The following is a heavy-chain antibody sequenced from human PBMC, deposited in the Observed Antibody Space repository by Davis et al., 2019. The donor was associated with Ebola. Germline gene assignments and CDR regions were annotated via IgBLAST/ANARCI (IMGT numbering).Heavy chain of an antibody. CDR1: GYTFTSYG. CDR3: ARDGYFDWLLYGAGWFDP. Sequence: ASVKVSYKASGYTFTSYGISWVRQAPGQGLEWMGWISAYNGNTNYAQKLQGRVTMTTDTSTSTAYMELRSLRSDDTAVYYCARDGYFDWLLYGAGWFDPWGQGTLVTVSS. CDR2: ISAYNGNT. V-gene: IGHV1-18*04. D-gene: IGHD3-9*01. J-gene: IGHJ5*02.